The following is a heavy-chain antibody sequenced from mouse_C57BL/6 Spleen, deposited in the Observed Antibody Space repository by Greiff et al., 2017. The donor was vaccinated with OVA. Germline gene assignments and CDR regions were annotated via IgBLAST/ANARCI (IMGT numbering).Heavy chain of an antibody. Sequence: EVQGVESGPELVKPGASVKMSCKASGYTFTDYNMHWVKQSHGKSLEWIGYINPNNGGTSYNQKFKGKATLTVNKSSSTAYMELRSLTSEDSAVYYCARRRDYDGYAMDYWGQGTSVTVSS. J-gene: IGHJ4*01. CDR3: ARRRDYDGYAMDY. V-gene: IGHV1-22*01. D-gene: IGHD2-4*01. CDR2: INPNNGGT. CDR1: GYTFTDYN.